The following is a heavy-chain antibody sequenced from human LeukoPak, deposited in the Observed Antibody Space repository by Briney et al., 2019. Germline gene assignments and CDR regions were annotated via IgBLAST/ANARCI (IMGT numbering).Heavy chain of an antibody. Sequence: PGGSLRLSCAASGFTFSSYAMSWVRQAPGKGLEWVSSISSSSSYIYYADSVKGRFTISRDNAKNSLYLQMNSLRAEDTAVYYCARVGQQQLEGGFDYWGQGTLVTVSS. V-gene: IGHV3-21*01. D-gene: IGHD6-13*01. CDR2: ISSSSSYI. CDR3: ARVGQQQLEGGFDY. J-gene: IGHJ4*02. CDR1: GFTFSSYA.